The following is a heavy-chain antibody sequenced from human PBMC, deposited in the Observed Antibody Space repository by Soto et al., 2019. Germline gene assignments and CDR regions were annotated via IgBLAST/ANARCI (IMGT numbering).Heavy chain of an antibody. CDR1: GYSFTSYW. V-gene: IGHV5-10-1*01. Sequence: GESLKISCKGSGYSFTSYWISWVRQMPGKGLEWMGRIDPSDSYTNYSPSFQGHVTISADKSISTAYLQWSSLKASDTAMYYCAIGPSVTMVRGVIPYYYYGMDVWGQGTTVTVSS. CDR2: IDPSDSYT. J-gene: IGHJ6*02. D-gene: IGHD3-10*01. CDR3: AIGPSVTMVRGVIPYYYYGMDV.